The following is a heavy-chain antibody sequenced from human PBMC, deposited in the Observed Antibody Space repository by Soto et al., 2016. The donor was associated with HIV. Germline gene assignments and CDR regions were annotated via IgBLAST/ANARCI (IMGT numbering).Heavy chain of an antibody. J-gene: IGHJ4*02. Sequence: VQLVESGGGLVQPGGSLRLSCVASGFTFSKYWMHWVRQAPGKGLVWVSRINSDGSRTSYADSVKGRFTISRDNAKNTLYLQMNSLRAEDTAVYYCAGGGEYYDILTGYWGQGTLVTVSS. V-gene: IGHV3-74*01. CDR3: AGGGEYYDILTGY. CDR2: INSDGSRT. D-gene: IGHD3-9*01. CDR1: GFTFSKYW.